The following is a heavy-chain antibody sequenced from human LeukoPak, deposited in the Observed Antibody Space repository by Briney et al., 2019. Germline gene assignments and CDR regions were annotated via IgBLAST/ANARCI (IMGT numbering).Heavy chain of an antibody. V-gene: IGHV5-51*01. Sequence: GESLKISCKGSGYSFTNYWIGWVRQKPGKGLEWMGIIWPDDSDSRYNPSFQGQVTISVDKSISTAYLQLSSLKASDTAMYYCARWGSGRERWLGPWGQGTLVTVSS. J-gene: IGHJ5*02. CDR2: IWPDDSDS. CDR3: ARWGSGRERWLGP. CDR1: GYSFTNYW. D-gene: IGHD3-10*01.